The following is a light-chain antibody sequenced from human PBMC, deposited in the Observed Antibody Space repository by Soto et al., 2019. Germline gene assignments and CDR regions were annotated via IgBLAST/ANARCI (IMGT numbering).Light chain of an antibody. CDR1: SSDVGGYSS. V-gene: IGLV2-14*01. J-gene: IGLJ1*01. CDR2: EVS. CDR3: SSYTSSSTPCV. Sequence: QSVLTQPASVSGSPGQSITISCTGTSSDVGGYSSVSWYQQHPGKAPKLMIYEVSNRPSGVSNRFSGSKSGSTASLTISGLQAEDEADYYCSSYTSSSTPCVFGTGTKVTVL.